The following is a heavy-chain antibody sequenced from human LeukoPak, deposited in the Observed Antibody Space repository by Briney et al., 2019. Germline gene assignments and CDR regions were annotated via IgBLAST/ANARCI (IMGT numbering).Heavy chain of an antibody. Sequence: SETLSLTCTVSGGSISSYYWSWIRQPPGKGLEWIGYIYYSGSTNYNPSLKSRVTISVDTSKNQFSLKLSSVTAADTAVSYCARSSIVVGAFDIWGQGTMVTVSS. CDR2: IYYSGST. CDR1: GGSISSYY. V-gene: IGHV4-59*01. D-gene: IGHD2-21*01. J-gene: IGHJ3*02. CDR3: ARSSIVVGAFDI.